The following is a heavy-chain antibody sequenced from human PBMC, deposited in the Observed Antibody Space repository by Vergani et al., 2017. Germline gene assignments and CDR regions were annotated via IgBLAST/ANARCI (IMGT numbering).Heavy chain of an antibody. V-gene: IGHV1-69*02. CDR1: GGTFSSYT. Sequence: QVQLVQSGAEVKKPGSSVKVSCKASGGTFSSYTISWVRQAPGQGLEWMGRIIPILGIANYAQKFQGTVTITADKSTSTAYMELSSLRSEDTAVYYCARAGVTYYYDSSGYSHFDYWGQGTLVTVSS. D-gene: IGHD3-22*01. CDR3: ARAGVTYYYDSSGYSHFDY. CDR2: IIPILGIA. J-gene: IGHJ4*02.